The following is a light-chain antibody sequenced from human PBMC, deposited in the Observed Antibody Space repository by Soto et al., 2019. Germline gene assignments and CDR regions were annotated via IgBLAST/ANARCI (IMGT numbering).Light chain of an antibody. Sequence: DIQMTQSPSSLSASVGDRVTITCRASQSISSLFNWYQQKPGKAPKFLIYVASSLQSGVPSRFSGSGSGTDFTLTISSLQPEDFATYYCQQSYSTPYTCGQGTKLEIK. CDR1: QSISSL. V-gene: IGKV1-39*01. CDR3: QQSYSTPYT. J-gene: IGKJ2*01. CDR2: VAS.